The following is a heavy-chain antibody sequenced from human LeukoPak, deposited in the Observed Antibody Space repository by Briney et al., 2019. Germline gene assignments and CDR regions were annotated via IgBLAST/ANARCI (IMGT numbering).Heavy chain of an antibody. V-gene: IGHV1-18*01. J-gene: IGHJ3*02. Sequence: PRASVKVSCKASSYTFTSYGINWVRQAPGQGLEWMGCISAYNGNTNYAQKFQGRVTITADKSTSTAYMELSSLRSEDTAVYYCARVTPPATNPVGDDAFDIWGQGTMVTVSS. D-gene: IGHD1-14*01. CDR1: SYTFTSYG. CDR3: ARVTPPATNPVGDDAFDI. CDR2: ISAYNGNT.